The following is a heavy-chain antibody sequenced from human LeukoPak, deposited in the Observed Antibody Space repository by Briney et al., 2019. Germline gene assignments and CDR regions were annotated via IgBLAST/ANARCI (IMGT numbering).Heavy chain of an antibody. V-gene: IGHV5-51*01. J-gene: IGHJ6*03. Sequence: GESLKISCKASGYNFTSYWHDWVRQMPGKGLQLMGIIYPGDSDTRYRPSLQGQVTISADKSISTAYLQWGSLKASDTAMYYCARQTTSSWYLNRAYMDVWGKGTTVTVSS. D-gene: IGHD6-13*01. CDR1: GYNFTSYW. CDR2: IYPGDSDT. CDR3: ARQTTSSWYLNRAYMDV.